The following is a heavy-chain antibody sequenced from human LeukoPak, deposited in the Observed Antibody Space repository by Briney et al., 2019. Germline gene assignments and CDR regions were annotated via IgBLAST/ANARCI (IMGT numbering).Heavy chain of an antibody. CDR3: ARNSLYYFDSSGMV. V-gene: IGHV4-59*12. CDR1: GASINSYY. CDR2: IYSSGST. J-gene: IGHJ4*02. D-gene: IGHD3-22*01. Sequence: SETLSLTCTVSGASINSYYWSWIRQPPGKGLEWIGYIYSSGSTYYNPSLKSRVTISLDTSKNQFSLKMSSVTAADTAVYYCARNSLYYFDSSGMVWGQGTLVTVSS.